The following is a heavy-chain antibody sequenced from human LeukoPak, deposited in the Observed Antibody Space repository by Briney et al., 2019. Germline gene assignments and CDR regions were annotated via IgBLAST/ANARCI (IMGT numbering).Heavy chain of an antibody. CDR2: ISYDGSNM. V-gene: IGHV3-30*04. Sequence: GGSLRLSCAASGFTFSSFAMHWVRQAPGKGLEWVAVISYDGSNMYYADSVKGRFTISRDNYINTLYLQMNSLRPEDIATFYCARGRETYNFDYWGQGTLVTVSS. D-gene: IGHD5-18*01. CDR1: GFTFSSFA. CDR3: ARGRETYNFDY. J-gene: IGHJ4*02.